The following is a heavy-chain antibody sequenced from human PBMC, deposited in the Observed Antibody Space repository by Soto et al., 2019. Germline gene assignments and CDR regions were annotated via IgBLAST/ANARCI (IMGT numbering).Heavy chain of an antibody. CDR2: ISYDGSNK. J-gene: IGHJ6*02. CDR3: AKEDGYSYYNYYYYGMDV. Sequence: GSLRLSCASSGFTFSSYGMHWVRQAPGKGLEWVAVISYDGSNKYYADSVKGRFTISRDNSKNTLYLQMNSLRAEDTAVYYCAKEDGYSYYNYYYYGMDVCGQGTTVTVSS. D-gene: IGHD5-18*01. V-gene: IGHV3-30*18. CDR1: GFTFSSYG.